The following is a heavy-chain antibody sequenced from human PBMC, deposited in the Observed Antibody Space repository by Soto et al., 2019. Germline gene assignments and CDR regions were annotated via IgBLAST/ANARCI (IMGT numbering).Heavy chain of an antibody. CDR1: GFKFSDYA. Sequence: GGSLRLSCTASGFKFSDYAITWVRQAPGVGLEWVSVISGSGGVTYFADSVKGRFTVSRDNSKNTVFLQLNNVRAEDSAVYFCAKVLSYYYGGFDPRGLATLGTVSA. CDR2: ISGSGGVT. V-gene: IGHV3-23*01. CDR3: AKVLSYYYGGFDP. J-gene: IGHJ5*02. D-gene: IGHD3-22*01.